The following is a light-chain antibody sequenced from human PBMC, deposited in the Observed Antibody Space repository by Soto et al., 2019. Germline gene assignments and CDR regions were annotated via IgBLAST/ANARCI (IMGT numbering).Light chain of an antibody. CDR1: SSDVGGYIF. CDR3: VSFAGGTYV. Sequence: QSVLTQPPSASESPGQSVTISCTGTSSDVGGYIFVSWYQQHPGKVPKLIIYDVNKRPSGVPDRFSGSKYGNTASLTVSGLQAEDEGDYYCVSFAGGTYVFGTGTKVTVL. V-gene: IGLV2-8*01. J-gene: IGLJ1*01. CDR2: DVN.